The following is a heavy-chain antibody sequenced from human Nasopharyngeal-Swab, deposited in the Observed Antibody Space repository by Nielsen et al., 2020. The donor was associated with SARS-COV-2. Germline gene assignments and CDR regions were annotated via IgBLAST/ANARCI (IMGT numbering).Heavy chain of an antibody. Sequence: GGSLRLSCEASGFTVSSNYMSWVRQAPGKGLEWVSVIYSDGSTSYADSVKGRFTISRDKSKNTLYLQMNSLRNEDTAVYYCAGKYSNGWYRFWGQGTLVTVSS. D-gene: IGHD6-19*01. J-gene: IGHJ4*02. CDR1: GFTVSSNY. CDR3: AGKYSNGWYRF. CDR2: IYSDGST. V-gene: IGHV3-53*01.